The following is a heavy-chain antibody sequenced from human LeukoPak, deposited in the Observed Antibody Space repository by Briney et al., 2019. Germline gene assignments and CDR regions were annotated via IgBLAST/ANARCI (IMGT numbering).Heavy chain of an antibody. J-gene: IGHJ4*02. CDR2: ISSSGSTM. D-gene: IGHD3-10*01. V-gene: IGHV3-48*03. CDR1: GFTFSSYE. CDR3: ARLRGPMVRGDR. Sequence: GGSLRLSCAASGFTFSSYEMNWVRQAPGKGLEWVSYISSSGSTMYYADSVKGRFTISRDNAKNSLYLQMNSLRAEDTAVYYCARLRGPMVRGDRWGQGTLVTVSS.